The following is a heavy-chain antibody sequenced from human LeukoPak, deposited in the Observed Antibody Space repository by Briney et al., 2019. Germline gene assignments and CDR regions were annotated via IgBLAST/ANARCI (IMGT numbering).Heavy chain of an antibody. CDR3: ARDLNSHYYDSSGYSDY. Sequence: GASVKVSCKASGYTFTGYYMHWVRQAPGQGLEWMGWINPNSGGTNYAQKFQGRVTMTRDTSISTAYMELSRLRSDDTAVYYCARDLNSHYYDSSGYSDYWGQETLVTVSS. CDR1: GYTFTGYY. D-gene: IGHD3-22*01. J-gene: IGHJ4*02. V-gene: IGHV1-2*02. CDR2: INPNSGGT.